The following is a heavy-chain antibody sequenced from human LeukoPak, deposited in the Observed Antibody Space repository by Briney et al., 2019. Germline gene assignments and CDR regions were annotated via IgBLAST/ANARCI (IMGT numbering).Heavy chain of an antibody. J-gene: IGHJ4*02. Sequence: TGGSLRLSCAASGFTFSSYGMHWVRQAPGKGLEWVAFIRYDGSNKYYADSVKGRFTISRDNSKNTLYLQMNSLRAEDKAVYYCAKDGTSDYEDYFDYWGQGTLVTVSS. V-gene: IGHV3-30*02. CDR3: AKDGTSDYEDYFDY. D-gene: IGHD4-17*01. CDR1: GFTFSSYG. CDR2: IRYDGSNK.